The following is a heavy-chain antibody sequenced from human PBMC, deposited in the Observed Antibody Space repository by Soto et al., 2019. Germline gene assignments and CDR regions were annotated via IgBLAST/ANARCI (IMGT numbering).Heavy chain of an antibody. D-gene: IGHD3-3*01. Sequence: GGSLRLSCAASGFTFSSYAMSWVRQAPGKGLEWVSAISGSGGSTYYADSVKGRFTISRDNSKNPLYLQMNSLRAEDTAVYYCAKDMGGITIFGVVIGPIDYWGQGTLVTVSS. CDR1: GFTFSSYA. CDR3: AKDMGGITIFGVVIGPIDY. CDR2: ISGSGGST. J-gene: IGHJ4*02. V-gene: IGHV3-23*01.